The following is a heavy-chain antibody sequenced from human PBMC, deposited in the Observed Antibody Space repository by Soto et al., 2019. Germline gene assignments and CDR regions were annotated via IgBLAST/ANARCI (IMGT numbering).Heavy chain of an antibody. Sequence: SETLSLTCTVSGGSISSISYYWGWIRQPPGKGLEYIGNIHYTGNTFYNASLKSRVSVSVDTSKSQFSLKLSAVTAADTAVYYCATSQKGYNWNYFDHWGQGALVTVSS. D-gene: IGHD1-20*01. CDR1: GGSISSISYY. V-gene: IGHV4-39*01. J-gene: IGHJ4*02. CDR2: IHYTGNT. CDR3: ATSQKGYNWNYFDH.